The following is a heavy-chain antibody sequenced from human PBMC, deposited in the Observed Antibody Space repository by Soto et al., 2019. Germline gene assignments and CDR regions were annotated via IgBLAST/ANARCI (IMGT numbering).Heavy chain of an antibody. V-gene: IGHV3-13*01. Sequence: GGSLRLSCAASGFTFSSYDMHWVRQATGKGLEWVSAIGTAGDTYYPGSVKGRFTISRENAKNSLYLQMNSRRAGDTAVYYCATGRSYYDFWSGYYGYWGQGTLVTVSS. CDR2: IGTAGDT. J-gene: IGHJ4*02. CDR3: ATGRSYYDFWSGYYGY. D-gene: IGHD3-3*01. CDR1: GFTFSSYD.